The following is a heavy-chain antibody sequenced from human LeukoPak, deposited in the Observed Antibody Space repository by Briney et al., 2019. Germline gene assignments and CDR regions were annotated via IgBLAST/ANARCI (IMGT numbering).Heavy chain of an antibody. CDR3: AKVRSYQLPIDY. J-gene: IGHJ4*02. Sequence: GGSLRLSCAASGFAFSNYNMNWVRQAPGKGLEWVSYISSSSHSIYYADSVKGRFTISRDNSKNTLYLQMNSLRAEDTAVYYCAKVRSYQLPIDYWGQGTLVTVSS. D-gene: IGHD2-2*01. CDR2: ISSSSHSI. CDR1: GFAFSNYN. V-gene: IGHV3-48*01.